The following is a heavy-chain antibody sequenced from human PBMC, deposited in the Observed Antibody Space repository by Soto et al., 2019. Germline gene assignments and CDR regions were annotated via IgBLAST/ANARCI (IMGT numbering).Heavy chain of an antibody. V-gene: IGHV3-33*01. CDR1: GFTFSSYG. D-gene: IGHD3-16*01. Sequence: QVQLVESGGGVVQPGRSLRLSCAASGFTFSSYGMHWVRQAPGKGLEWVAVIWYDGSNKYYADSVKGRFTISRDNSKNTLYLQMNSPRAEDTAVYYCASQPLGQTLNLDYWGQGTLVTVSS. CDR3: ASQPLGQTLNLDY. CDR2: IWYDGSNK. J-gene: IGHJ4*02.